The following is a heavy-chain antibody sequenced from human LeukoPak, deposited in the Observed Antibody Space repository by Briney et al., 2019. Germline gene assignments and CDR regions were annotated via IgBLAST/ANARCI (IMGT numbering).Heavy chain of an antibody. Sequence: ASVKVSCKASGYTFTGYYMHWVRQAPGQGLEWMGWINPNSGGTNYAQKFQGRVTMTRDTSISTAYMELSRLRSDDTAVYYCARDRELGWFHYYYDMDVWGQGTTATVSS. V-gene: IGHV1-2*02. J-gene: IGHJ6*02. CDR1: GYTFTGYY. CDR3: ARDRELGWFHYYYDMDV. CDR2: INPNSGGT. D-gene: IGHD7-27*01.